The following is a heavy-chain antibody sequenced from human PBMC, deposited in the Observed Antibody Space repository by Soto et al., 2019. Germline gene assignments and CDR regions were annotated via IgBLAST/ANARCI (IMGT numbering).Heavy chain of an antibody. CDR3: ARGQTCSGGSCYFYVGGMDV. D-gene: IGHD2-15*01. V-gene: IGHV4-34*01. J-gene: IGHJ6*02. CDR1: GGSFSGYY. CDR2: INHSGST. Sequence: QVQLQQWGAGLLKPSETLSLTCAVYGGSFSGYYWSWIRQPPGKGLEWIGEINHSGSTNYNPSLKSRGTISVDTSKNQFSLKLSSVTAADTAVYYCARGQTCSGGSCYFYVGGMDVWGQGTTVTVSS.